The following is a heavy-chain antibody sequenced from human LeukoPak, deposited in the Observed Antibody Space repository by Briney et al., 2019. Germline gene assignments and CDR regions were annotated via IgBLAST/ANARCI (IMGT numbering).Heavy chain of an antibody. D-gene: IGHD2-21*02. CDR3: ARVLKRVVVTGMRSNAGFDN. CDR2: ISPSRGT. V-gene: IGHV4-34*01. J-gene: IGHJ4*02. Sequence: SETLSLTCAVYRGSFSNFCWSWIRQPPGKGLEWIGEISPSRGTNDNPSLKSRVTISVDTSKNQFSLRLSSVTAADTAVYYCARVLKRVVVTGMRSNAGFDNWGQGTLVTVSS. CDR1: RGSFSNFC.